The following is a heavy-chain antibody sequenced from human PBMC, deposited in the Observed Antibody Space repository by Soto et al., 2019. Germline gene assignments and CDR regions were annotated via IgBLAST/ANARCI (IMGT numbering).Heavy chain of an antibody. CDR3: AREAGVRSPFDP. D-gene: IGHD4-17*01. CDR1: GDSINSYS. CDR2: IYDSGST. J-gene: IGHJ5*02. Sequence: SETLSLTCTVSGDSINSYSWTWIRQPPGKGLEWIGYIYDSGSTNYNPSLKSRVTISVDTSKNQFSLKLTSVTAADTAMYYCAREAGVRSPFDPWGQGILVTVS. V-gene: IGHV4-59*01.